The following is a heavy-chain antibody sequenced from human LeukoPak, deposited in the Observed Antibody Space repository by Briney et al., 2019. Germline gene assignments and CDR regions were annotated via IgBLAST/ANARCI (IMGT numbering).Heavy chain of an antibody. Sequence: SETLSLTCTVSGGSISSYYWSWIRQPAGKGLEWIGRIYTSGSTNYNPSLKSRVTMSVDTSKNQFSLKLSSVTAADTAVYYCARDLYYYGSGSSQGGAFDIWGQGTTVTVSS. D-gene: IGHD3-10*01. CDR2: IYTSGST. CDR3: ARDLYYYGSGSSQGGAFDI. J-gene: IGHJ3*02. CDR1: GGSISSYY. V-gene: IGHV4-4*07.